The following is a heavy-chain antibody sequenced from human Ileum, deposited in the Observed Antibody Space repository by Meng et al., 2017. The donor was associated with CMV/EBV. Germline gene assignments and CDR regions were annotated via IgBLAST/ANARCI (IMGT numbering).Heavy chain of an antibody. J-gene: IGHJ5*02. CDR3: TRVRQDGTYGKFDP. D-gene: IGHD3-16*01. CDR1: GFTLSGYW. Sequence: GESLKISCEASGFTLSGYWMHWVRRAPGKGLVWVSRINSDGTTSNYADAVKGRFTITRDNGKNTLYLDMNSLRAEDTAVYHCTRVRQDGTYGKFDPWGQGTLVTVSS. CDR2: INSDGTTS. V-gene: IGHV3-74*01.